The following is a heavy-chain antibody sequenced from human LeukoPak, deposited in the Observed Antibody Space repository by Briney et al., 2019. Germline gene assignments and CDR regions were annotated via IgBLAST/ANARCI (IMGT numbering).Heavy chain of an antibody. J-gene: IGHJ4*02. CDR2: IYYSGTT. V-gene: IGHV4-59*01. CDR1: GGSITSYY. Sequence: PSETLSLTCTVSGGSITSYYWSWIRQPPGKGLECVGYIYYSGTTYYNPSLKSRVTISVDTSKNQFSLKLSSVTAADTAVYYCARVRRDGYNSPDYWGQGTLVTVSS. D-gene: IGHD5-24*01. CDR3: ARVRRDGYNSPDY.